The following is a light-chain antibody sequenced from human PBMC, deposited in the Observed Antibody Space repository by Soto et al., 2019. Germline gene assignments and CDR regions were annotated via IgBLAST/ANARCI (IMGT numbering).Light chain of an antibody. CDR3: LQHNSYIFT. Sequence: DIQMTQSPSSLSASVGDRVTITCRASQGIRNDLDWYQQKPGKAPKCLIYAASSLHTGVPSRFSGSGSGTAFTLTISNLQPGDFATYFCLQHNSYIFTFGPGTKVDIK. V-gene: IGKV1-17*02. CDR2: AAS. CDR1: QGIRND. J-gene: IGKJ3*01.